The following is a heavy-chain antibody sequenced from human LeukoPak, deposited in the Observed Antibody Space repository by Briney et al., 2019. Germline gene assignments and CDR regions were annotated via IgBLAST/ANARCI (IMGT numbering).Heavy chain of an antibody. CDR2: ISAYNGNT. V-gene: IGHV1-18*01. CDR1: GYTFTSYG. J-gene: IGHJ4*02. CDR3: ARADIVATITNFDY. D-gene: IGHD5-12*01. Sequence: ASVTVSCKASGYTFTSYGISWVRQAPGQGREWMGWISAYNGNTNYAQKLQGRVTMTTDTSTSTAYMELRSLRSDDTAVYYCARADIVATITNFDYWGQGTLVTVSS.